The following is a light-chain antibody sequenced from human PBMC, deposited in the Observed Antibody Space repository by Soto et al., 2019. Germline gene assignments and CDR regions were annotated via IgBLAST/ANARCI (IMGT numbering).Light chain of an antibody. V-gene: IGKV1-16*02. CDR1: QGISTY. CDR2: DAA. CDR3: HQYNSYPWT. Sequence: DIPMTQSPSSLSASVGDRVTITCRASQGISTYLAWFQQKPGKAPKSLIYDAASLQSGVPSKFSGSGSGTDFTLTINSLQPEDSATYYCHQYNSYPWTFGPGTRVEVK. J-gene: IGKJ1*01.